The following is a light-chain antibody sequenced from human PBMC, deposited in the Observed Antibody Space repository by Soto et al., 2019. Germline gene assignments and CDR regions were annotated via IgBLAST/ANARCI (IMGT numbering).Light chain of an antibody. CDR2: GAS. V-gene: IGKV3-15*01. CDR3: QHYNSYSEA. CDR1: QSVSSN. Sequence: EIVLTQSPATLSVSPGERATLSCRASQSVSSNLAWYQQKPGQAPRLFIFGASTRATGIPARFSGSGSGTEFTLTISSLQPDDFATYYCQHYNSYSEAFGQGTKVDIK. J-gene: IGKJ1*01.